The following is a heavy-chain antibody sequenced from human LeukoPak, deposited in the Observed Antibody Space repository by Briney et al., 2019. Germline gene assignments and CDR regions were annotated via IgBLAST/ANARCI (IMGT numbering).Heavy chain of an antibody. CDR3: AGADRHDYGEDY. D-gene: IGHD4/OR15-4a*01. V-gene: IGHV4-30-4*01. J-gene: IGHJ4*02. Sequence: PSQTLSLTCTVSGGSISSGDYYWSWSRQPPGKGLEWIGYIYYSGSTYYNPSLKSRVTISVDTSKNQFSLKLSSVTAADTAVYYCAGADRHDYGEDYWGQGTLVTVSS. CDR2: IYYSGST. CDR1: GGSISSGDYY.